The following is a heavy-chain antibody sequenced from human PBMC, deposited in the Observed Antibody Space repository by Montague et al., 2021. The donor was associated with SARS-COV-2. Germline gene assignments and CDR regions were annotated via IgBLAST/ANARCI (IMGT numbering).Heavy chain of an antibody. D-gene: IGHD1-26*01. CDR2: IYYSGRT. Sequence: SETLSLTCTVSGGSISSSSYYWGWIRQPPGKGLEWIGSIYYSGRTYYNPYIKSRVTISVDTSKNQFSLKLSSVTASDTAVYYCARQMTSWWELLYYFDYWGQGTLVTVSS. J-gene: IGHJ4*02. CDR1: GGSISSSSYY. V-gene: IGHV4-39*01. CDR3: ARQMTSWWELLYYFDY.